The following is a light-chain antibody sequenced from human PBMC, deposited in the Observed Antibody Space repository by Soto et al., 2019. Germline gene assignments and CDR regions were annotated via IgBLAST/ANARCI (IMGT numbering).Light chain of an antibody. CDR2: GVS. J-gene: IGKJ4*01. CDR3: QQYDKSPLT. Sequence: EIVLTQSPGTLSLSPGERATLSCRASQRVSNSHLAWHQQKPGPAPRLLIFGVSSRAAGIPDRLSGSGSGTDFTLTISRLEPEDYAVYYCQQYDKSPLTFGGGTKVDIK. V-gene: IGKV3-20*01. CDR1: QRVSNSH.